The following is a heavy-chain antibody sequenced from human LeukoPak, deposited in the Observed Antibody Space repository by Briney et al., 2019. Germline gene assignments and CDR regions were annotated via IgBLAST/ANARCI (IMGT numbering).Heavy chain of an antibody. CDR2: ISSSSSYI. CDR3: ASIDDY. J-gene: IGHJ4*02. D-gene: IGHD2-15*01. CDR1: GFTFSSYS. V-gene: IGHV3-21*01. Sequence: GGSLRLSCAASGFTFSSYSMNWVRQEPGKGLEWVSSISSSSSYIYYADSVKGRFTISRDNAKNSLYLQMNSLREDTAVYYCASIDDYWGQGTLVTVSS.